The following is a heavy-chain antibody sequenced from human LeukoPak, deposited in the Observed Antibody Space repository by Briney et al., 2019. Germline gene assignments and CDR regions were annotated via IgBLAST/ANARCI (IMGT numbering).Heavy chain of an antibody. CDR3: ARGVDFWSGYLSNWFDP. CDR1: GGSISSYY. CDR2: IYYSGST. V-gene: IGHV4-59*01. Sequence: NPSETLSLTCTVSGGSISSYYWSWIRQPPGKGREGIGYIYYSGSTNYNPSLKSRVTISVDTSKNQFSLKLSSVTAADTAVYYCARGVDFWSGYLSNWFDPWGQGTLVTVSS. J-gene: IGHJ5*02. D-gene: IGHD3-3*01.